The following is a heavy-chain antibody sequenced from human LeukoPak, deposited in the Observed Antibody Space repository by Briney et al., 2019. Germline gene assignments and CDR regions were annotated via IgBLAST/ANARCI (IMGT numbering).Heavy chain of an antibody. D-gene: IGHD4-11*01. CDR2: IYYSGST. CDR3: ARESSIRTTVTTGDAFDI. V-gene: IGHV4-39*07. CDR1: GGSISSSSYY. Sequence: SETLSLTCTVSGGSISSSSYYWGWIRQPPGKGLEWIGSIYYSGSTYYNPSLKSRVTISVDTSKNQFSLKLSSATAADTAVYYCARESSIRTTVTTGDAFDIWGQGTMVTVSS. J-gene: IGHJ3*02.